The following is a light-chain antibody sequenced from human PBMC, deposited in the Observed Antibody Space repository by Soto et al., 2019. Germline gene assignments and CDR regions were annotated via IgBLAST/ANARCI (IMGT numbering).Light chain of an antibody. CDR3: TSYTSRSTLVV. J-gene: IGLJ2*01. CDR2: EVS. V-gene: IGLV2-14*01. CDR1: SSDVGGYNY. Sequence: QSALTQPASVSGSPGQLITISCTGTSSDVGGYNYVSWYQQHPGKAPKLMIYEVSNRPSGVSNRFSGSKSGNTASLTISGLQAEDEADYYCTSYTSRSTLVVFGGGTKLTVL.